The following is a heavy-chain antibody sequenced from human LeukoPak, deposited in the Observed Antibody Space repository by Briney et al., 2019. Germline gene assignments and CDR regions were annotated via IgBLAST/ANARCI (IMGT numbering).Heavy chain of an antibody. Sequence: SETLSLTCTVSGGSISSYYWGWIRQPPGKGLEWIGYIYYSGSTNYNPSLKSRVTISVDTSKNQFSLKLSSVTAADTAVYYCARVNYDILTGYYSSYGMDVWGQGTTVTVSS. J-gene: IGHJ6*02. V-gene: IGHV4-59*01. CDR1: GGSISSYY. CDR3: ARVNYDILTGYYSSYGMDV. D-gene: IGHD3-9*01. CDR2: IYYSGST.